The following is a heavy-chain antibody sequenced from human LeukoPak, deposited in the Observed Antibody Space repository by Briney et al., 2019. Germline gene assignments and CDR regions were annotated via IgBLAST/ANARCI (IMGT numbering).Heavy chain of an antibody. CDR3: ARLREIPVFGVVTKSTSYFDY. Sequence: GGSLRLSCAASGFTFSGYGMHWVRQAPGKGLEWVSTISTNGGSTYYADSVKGRFTISRDNAKNSLYLQMNSLRAEDTAVYYCARLREIPVFGVVTKSTSYFDYWGQGTLVTVSS. J-gene: IGHJ4*02. CDR1: GFTFSGYG. CDR2: ISTNGGST. D-gene: IGHD3-3*01. V-gene: IGHV3-21*01.